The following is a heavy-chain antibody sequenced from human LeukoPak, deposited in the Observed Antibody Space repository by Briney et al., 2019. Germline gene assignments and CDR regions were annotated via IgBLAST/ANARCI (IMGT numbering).Heavy chain of an antibody. CDR1: GGSFSGNY. V-gene: IGHV4-34*01. Sequence: SETLSFITAVYGGSFSGNYWSWIRQPPGKGLEWIGEINHSGSTNYNPSLKSRVTISVDTSKNQFSLKLSSVTAADTAVYYCARNYGSGSPYYYYTYGMDGWGQGTTVTVSS. CDR2: INHSGST. CDR3: ARNYGSGSPYYYYTYGMDG. J-gene: IGHJ6*02. D-gene: IGHD3-10*01.